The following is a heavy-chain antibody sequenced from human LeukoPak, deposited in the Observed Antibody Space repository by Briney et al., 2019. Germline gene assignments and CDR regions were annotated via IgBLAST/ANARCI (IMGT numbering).Heavy chain of an antibody. V-gene: IGHV3-30*18. Sequence: GGSLGLSCAASGFTFSSYGMHWVRQAPGKGLEWVAVISYDGSNKYYADSVKGRFTISRDNSKNTLYLQMNSLRAEDTAVYYCAKDPEWELPSYYFDYWGQGTLVTVSS. D-gene: IGHD1-26*01. CDR2: ISYDGSNK. CDR3: AKDPEWELPSYYFDY. CDR1: GFTFSSYG. J-gene: IGHJ4*02.